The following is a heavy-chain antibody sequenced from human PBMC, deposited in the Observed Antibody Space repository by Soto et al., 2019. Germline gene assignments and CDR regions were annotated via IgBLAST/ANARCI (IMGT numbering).Heavy chain of an antibody. CDR1: GFTFSSYS. D-gene: IGHD2-21*01. CDR2: ISSRNNDM. CDR3: ARDVNGGFCGA. J-gene: IGHJ5*02. V-gene: IGHV3-21*01. Sequence: EVQLVESGGGLVKPGGSLRLSWAASGFTFSSYSMNCVRHAPGKGLEWVSTISSRNNDMYYVDSVKGRFTISRDNARNSVYLQMNSLRADDTAVYYCARDVNGGFCGAWGQGTLVTVSS.